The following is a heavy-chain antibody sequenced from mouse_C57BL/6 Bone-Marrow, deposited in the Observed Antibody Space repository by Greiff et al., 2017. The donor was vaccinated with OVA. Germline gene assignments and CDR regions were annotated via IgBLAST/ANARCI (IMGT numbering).Heavy chain of an antibody. V-gene: IGHV2-2*01. D-gene: IGHD2-5*01. CDR1: GFSLTSYG. CDR3: ARDDYSNYEAWFAY. J-gene: IGHJ3*01. CDR2: IWRGGST. Sequence: QVQLQQSGPGLVQPSQSLSITCTVSGFSLTSYGVHWVRQSPGKGLEWLGVIWRGGSTDYNAAFISRRSISKDNSKSQVFFKMNSLQADDTAIYYCARDDYSNYEAWFAYWGQGTLVTVSA.